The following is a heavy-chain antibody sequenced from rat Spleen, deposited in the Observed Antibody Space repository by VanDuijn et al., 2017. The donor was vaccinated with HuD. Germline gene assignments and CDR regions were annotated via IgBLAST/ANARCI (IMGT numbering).Heavy chain of an antibody. CDR3: ARERDHSYYFDY. CDR2: IWTGGNT. CDR1: GFSLTSYN. D-gene: IGHD1-11*01. J-gene: IGHJ2*01. V-gene: IGHV2-30*01. Sequence: QVQLKESGPGLVQPSQTLSLTCTVSGFSLTSYNVHWVRQSTGKGLEWMGIIWTGGNTAYNSALKSRLTISRDTSKSQVFLTMDSLQTEDIATCYCARERDHSYYFDYWGQGVMVTVSS.